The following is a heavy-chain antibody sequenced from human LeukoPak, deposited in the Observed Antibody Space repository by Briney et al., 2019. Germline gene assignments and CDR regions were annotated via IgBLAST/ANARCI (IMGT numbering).Heavy chain of an antibody. Sequence: SQTLSLTCTVSGGSISSGGYYWSWIRQHPGKGLEWIGYIYYSGSTYYNPSLKSRVTISVDTSKNQFSLKLSSVTAADTAVYYCARAHFDWLLRVDWFDPWGQGTLVTVSS. J-gene: IGHJ5*02. CDR2: IYYSGST. CDR1: GGSISSGGYY. V-gene: IGHV4-31*03. D-gene: IGHD3-9*01. CDR3: ARAHFDWLLRVDWFDP.